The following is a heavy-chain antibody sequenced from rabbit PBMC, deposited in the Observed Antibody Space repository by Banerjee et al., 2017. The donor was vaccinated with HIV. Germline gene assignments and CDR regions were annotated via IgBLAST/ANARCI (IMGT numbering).Heavy chain of an antibody. V-gene: IGHV1S29*01. CDR2: ITYRGSA. D-gene: IGHD4-2*01. CDR1: GFDFSSYA. J-gene: IGHJ4*01. Sequence: QEQLKESGGGLVQPGGSLKLSCKASGFDFSSYAITWVRQAPGKGLEYIGYITYRGSAYYASWVNGRFTISRENTQNTLYLQLNSLTAADTATYFCARGTFYAGFAGYMPYCFDLWGPGTLVTVS. CDR3: ARGTFYAGFAGYMPYCFDL.